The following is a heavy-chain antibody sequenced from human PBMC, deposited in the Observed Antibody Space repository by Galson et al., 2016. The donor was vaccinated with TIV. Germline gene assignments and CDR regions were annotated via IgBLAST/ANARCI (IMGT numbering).Heavy chain of an antibody. CDR3: ARVRFCGKTSCHHYFDT. CDR1: GFTFSSYG. D-gene: IGHD2-2*01. CDR2: IWYDGSNE. V-gene: IGHV3-33*01. Sequence: SLRLSCAASGFTFSSYGMHWVRQAPGKGLEWVAAIWYDGSNENYAESVKGRFTISRDNSKNTLYLQMNSLRVEDTAVYFCARVRFCGKTSCHHYFDTWGQGTLVTVSS. J-gene: IGHJ5*02.